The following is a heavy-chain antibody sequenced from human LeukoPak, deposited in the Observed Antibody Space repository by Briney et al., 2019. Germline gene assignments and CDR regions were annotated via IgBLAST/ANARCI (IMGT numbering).Heavy chain of an antibody. V-gene: IGHV1-18*01. CDR1: GFVFTSYG. D-gene: IGHD1-1*01. CDR3: ARELHVERDDY. J-gene: IGHJ4*02. Sequence: ASVKVSCKASGFVFTSYGFTWVRQAPGRGLEWMGWISANDGKTHYSEKHQGRVTMSTDTVTSTAYMELRSLRSDDTAVYYCARELHVERDDYWGQGTLVTVSS. CDR2: ISANDGKT.